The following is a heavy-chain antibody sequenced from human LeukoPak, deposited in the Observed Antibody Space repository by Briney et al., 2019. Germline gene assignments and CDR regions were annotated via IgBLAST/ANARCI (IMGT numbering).Heavy chain of an antibody. CDR1: GGSISSYY. CDR2: IYYGGST. J-gene: IGHJ4*02. V-gene: IGHV4-59*08. Sequence: PSETLSLTCTVSGGSISSYYWSWIRQPPGKGLEWIGYIYYGGSTNCNPSLKSRVTISVDTSKNQFSLKLSSVTAADTAVYYCARRSEAYDSSGYYYYFDYWGQGTLVTVSS. D-gene: IGHD3-22*01. CDR3: ARRSEAYDSSGYYYYFDY.